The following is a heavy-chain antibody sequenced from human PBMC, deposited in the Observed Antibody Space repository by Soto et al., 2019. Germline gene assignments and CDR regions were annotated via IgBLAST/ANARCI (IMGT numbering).Heavy chain of an antibody. Sequence: PSETLSLTCAVSGFTIDTAYFWSWIRQTPGEGLEYIGLISHSGCTFSNPSLKSRLTISFDTAKNEFSLNLKSVTAADTAVYDCARGRGLRLLGVPLDSWGPGTPGTVSS. J-gene: IGHJ4*02. V-gene: IGHV4-38-2*01. CDR2: ISHSGCT. CDR1: GFTIDTAYF. CDR3: ARGRGLRLLGVPLDS. D-gene: IGHD3-10*01.